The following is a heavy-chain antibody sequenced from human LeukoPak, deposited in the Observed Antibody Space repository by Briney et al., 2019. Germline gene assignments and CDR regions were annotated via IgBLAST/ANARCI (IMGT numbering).Heavy chain of an antibody. CDR3: ARDRYVDPDGGPDY. D-gene: IGHD4-23*01. CDR2: ISYDGSNK. V-gene: IGHV3-30*04. Sequence: PGGSLRLSCAASGFTFSSYAMHWVRQAPGKGLEWVAVISYDGSNKYYADSVKGRFTISRDNSKNTLYLQMNSLRAEDTAVYYCARDRYVDPDGGPDYWGQGTLVTVSS. J-gene: IGHJ4*02. CDR1: GFTFSSYA.